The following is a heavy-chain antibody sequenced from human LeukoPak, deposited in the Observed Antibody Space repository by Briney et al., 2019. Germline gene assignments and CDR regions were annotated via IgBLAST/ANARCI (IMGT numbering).Heavy chain of an antibody. V-gene: IGHV3-30-3*01. J-gene: IGHJ6*02. D-gene: IGHD6-19*01. Sequence: PGGSLRLSCAASGFTFSSYAMHWVRQAPGKGLEWVAVISYDGSNKYYADSVKGRFTISRDNSKNTLYLQMNSLRAEDTAVYYCARDEEVAGSYYYYYGMDVWGQGTTVTVSS. CDR3: ARDEEVAGSYYYYYGMDV. CDR2: ISYDGSNK. CDR1: GFTFSSYA.